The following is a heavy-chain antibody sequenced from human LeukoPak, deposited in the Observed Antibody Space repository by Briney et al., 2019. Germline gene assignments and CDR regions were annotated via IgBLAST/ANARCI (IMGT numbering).Heavy chain of an antibody. J-gene: IGHJ3*02. Sequence: GGSLRLSCAASGFTFSSYSMNWVRQAPGKGLEWVSYISSSSSTIYYADSVKGRFTISRDNAKNSLYLQMNSLRAEDTAVYYCARDQTRNYYDSSGYRNDAFDIWGQGTMVTVSS. CDR2: ISSSSSTI. CDR1: GFTFSSYS. D-gene: IGHD3-22*01. CDR3: ARDQTRNYYDSSGYRNDAFDI. V-gene: IGHV3-48*04.